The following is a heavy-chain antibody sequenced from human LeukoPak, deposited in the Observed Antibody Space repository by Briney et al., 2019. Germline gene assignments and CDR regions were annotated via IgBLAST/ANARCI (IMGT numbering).Heavy chain of an antibody. CDR2: ISYDGSNK. D-gene: IGHD6-19*01. J-gene: IGHJ4*02. CDR3: AKDQYSSGSYYFDY. Sequence: PGGSLRLSCAASGFTFGSYAMHWVRQAPGKGLEWVALISYDGSNKYYADSVKGRFIISRDNSKNTLYLQMNSLRAEDTAVYYCAKDQYSSGSYYFDYWGQGTLVTASS. V-gene: IGHV3-30*18. CDR1: GFTFGSYA.